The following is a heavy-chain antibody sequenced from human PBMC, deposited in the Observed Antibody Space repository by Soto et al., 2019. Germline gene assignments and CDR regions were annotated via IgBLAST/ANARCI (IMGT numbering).Heavy chain of an antibody. V-gene: IGHV3-48*01. Sequence: EVQLVESGGGLVQPGGSLRLSCAASGFTFSSYSMNWVRQAPGKGLEWVSYISSSSSTIYYADSVKGRFTISRDNAKNPLYLQMNSLRAEATAVYYCARGLDIVVVVAATGHYFDYWGQGNLVTVSS. D-gene: IGHD2-15*01. CDR2: ISSSSSTI. CDR1: GFTFSSYS. J-gene: IGHJ4*02. CDR3: ARGLDIVVVVAATGHYFDY.